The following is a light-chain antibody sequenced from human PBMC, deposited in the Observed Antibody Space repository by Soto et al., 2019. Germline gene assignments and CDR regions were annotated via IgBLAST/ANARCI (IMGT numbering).Light chain of an antibody. CDR3: QQYGSSPGFT. CDR2: GAS. V-gene: IGKV3-20*01. Sequence: EIVLTQSPGTLSLSPGERATLSCRASQSVSSSYLAWYQQKPGQAPRLLIYGASSRATGIPDRFSGSGSGTDFTLTISRLEPEVFAVYYCQQYGSSPGFTFGPGTKVDIK. CDR1: QSVSSSY. J-gene: IGKJ3*01.